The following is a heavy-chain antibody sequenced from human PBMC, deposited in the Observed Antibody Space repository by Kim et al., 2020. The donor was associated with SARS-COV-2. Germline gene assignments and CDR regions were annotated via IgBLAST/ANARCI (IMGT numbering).Heavy chain of an antibody. J-gene: IGHJ3*02. D-gene: IGHD3-22*01. Sequence: SETLSLTCAVYGGSFSGYYWSWIRQPPGKGLEWIGEINHSGSTNYNPSLKSRVTISVDTSKNQFSLKLSSVTAADTAVYYCARGVWSSILHYYDSSGYYLDAFDIWGQGTMVTVSS. CDR3: ARGVWSSILHYYDSSGYYLDAFDI. CDR1: GGSFSGYY. CDR2: INHSGST. V-gene: IGHV4-34*01.